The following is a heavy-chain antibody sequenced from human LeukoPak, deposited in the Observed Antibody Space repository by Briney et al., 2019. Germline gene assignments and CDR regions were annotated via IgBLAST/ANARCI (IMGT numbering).Heavy chain of an antibody. CDR2: ISGSDST. Sequence: PGGSLRLSCAASGFTISNYAMSWARQAPGKGLEWVSGISGSDSTYYADSVKGRFTISRDNSKNTLYLQMNSLRAEDTALYYCATYSGSYYFEVFHYYYMDVWGKGTTVTVSS. V-gene: IGHV3-23*01. D-gene: IGHD1-26*01. CDR3: ATYSGSYYFEVFHYYYMDV. CDR1: GFTISNYA. J-gene: IGHJ6*03.